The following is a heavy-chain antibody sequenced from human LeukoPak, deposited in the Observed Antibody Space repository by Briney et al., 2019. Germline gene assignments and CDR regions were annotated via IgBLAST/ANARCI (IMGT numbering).Heavy chain of an antibody. CDR3: AAYPPPIQYCSSTSCYTGWFDP. CDR2: IYTSGST. Sequence: SETLSLTCNVSGGSISGYYWSWIRQPAGKGLEGIGRIYTSGSTKYNPSLKSRVTMYVDTSKSQFSLKLTSVTAADTAVYYCAAYPPPIQYCSSTSCYTGWFDPWGQGTLVTVSS. J-gene: IGHJ5*02. CDR1: GGSISGYY. V-gene: IGHV4-4*07. D-gene: IGHD2-2*02.